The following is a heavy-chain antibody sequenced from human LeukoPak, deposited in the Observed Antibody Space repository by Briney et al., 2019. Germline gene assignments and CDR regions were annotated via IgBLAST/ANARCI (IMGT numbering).Heavy chain of an antibody. CDR2: IYSGGNT. CDR3: ASRAGEYSHPSDY. CDR1: GFTVSSNS. V-gene: IGHV3-53*01. D-gene: IGHD2-15*01. Sequence: GGSLRLSCTVSGFTVSSNSWGWVRQAPGKGLEWVSFIYSGGNTHYSGSVKGRFTLSRDNSKNTLYLQMNSLRAENTAIYYCASRAGEYSHPSDYWGPGTLGTVSS. J-gene: IGHJ4*02.